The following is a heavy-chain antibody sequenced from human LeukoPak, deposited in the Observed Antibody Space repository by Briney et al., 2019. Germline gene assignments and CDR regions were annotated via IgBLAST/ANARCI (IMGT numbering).Heavy chain of an antibody. Sequence: SETLSLTCAVYGGSFSGYYWSWIRQPPGKGLEWIGEINHSGSTNYNPSLKSRVTISVDTSKNQFSLKLCSVTAADTAVYYCVRGDSWLLVPFDYWGQGTLVTVSS. D-gene: IGHD6-13*01. CDR2: INHSGST. CDR3: VRGDSWLLVPFDY. CDR1: GGSFSGYY. J-gene: IGHJ4*02. V-gene: IGHV4-34*01.